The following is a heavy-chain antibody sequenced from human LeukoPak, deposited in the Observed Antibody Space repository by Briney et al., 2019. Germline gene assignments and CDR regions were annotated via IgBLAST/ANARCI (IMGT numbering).Heavy chain of an antibody. CDR1: GGSFSGYY. D-gene: IGHD5-24*01. V-gene: IGHV4-34*01. CDR3: ASSLGMATPYYFDY. J-gene: IGHJ4*02. Sequence: SGTLSLTCAVYGGSFSGYYWSWIRQPPGKGLEWIGEINHSGSTNYNPSLKSRVTISVDTSKIQFSLKLSSVTAADTAVYYCASSLGMATPYYFDYWGQGTLVTVSS. CDR2: INHSGST.